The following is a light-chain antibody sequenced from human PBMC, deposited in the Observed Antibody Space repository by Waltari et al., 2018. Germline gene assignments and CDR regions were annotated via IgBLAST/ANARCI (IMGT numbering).Light chain of an antibody. CDR2: DAS. Sequence: DIQMPQSPSSLSASVGDRVTITCQASQDISNYLNWYQQKPGKAPKRLIYDASNLETGVPSRFSGSGSGTDFTFTISSLQPEDIATYYCQQYDNLALTFGGGTKVEIK. J-gene: IGKJ4*01. CDR3: QQYDNLALT. V-gene: IGKV1-33*01. CDR1: QDISNY.